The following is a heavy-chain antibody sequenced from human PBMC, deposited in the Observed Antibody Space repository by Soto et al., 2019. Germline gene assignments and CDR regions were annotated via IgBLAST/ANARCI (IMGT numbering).Heavy chain of an antibody. D-gene: IGHD3-3*01. V-gene: IGHV4-38-2*01. CDR2: IYHSGST. Sequence: SETLSLTCAVSGYSISSGYYCGWIRQPPGKGLEWIGSIYHSGSTYYNPSLKSRVTISVDTSKNQFSLKLSSVTAADTAVYYCARSETAARMYYDFWSGYPPKNYYYGMDVWGQGTTVTVSS. CDR1: GYSISSGYY. J-gene: IGHJ6*02. CDR3: ARSETAARMYYDFWSGYPPKNYYYGMDV.